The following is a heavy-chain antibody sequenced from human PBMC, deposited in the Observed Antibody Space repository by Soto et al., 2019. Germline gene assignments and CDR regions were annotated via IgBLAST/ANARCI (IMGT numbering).Heavy chain of an antibody. D-gene: IGHD3-22*01. V-gene: IGHV3-33*01. CDR3: ARGGYYNRDYYYGMDV. J-gene: IGHJ6*02. Sequence: GGSLRLSCAASGFTFSTYGMHWVRQAPGKGLEWVAGIWYDGSNKYYADSVKGRFTISRDNSKNTLYLQMNSLRAEDTAVYYCARGGYYNRDYYYGMDVWGQGTTVTVSS. CDR1: GFTFSTYG. CDR2: IWYDGSNK.